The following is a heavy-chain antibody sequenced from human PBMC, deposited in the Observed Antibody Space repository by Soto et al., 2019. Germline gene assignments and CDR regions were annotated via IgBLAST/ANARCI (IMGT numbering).Heavy chain of an antibody. CDR2: MNPNSGNT. CDR1: GYTFTSYD. J-gene: IGHJ6*02. V-gene: IGHV1-8*01. Sequence: GASVKVSCKASGYTFTSYDINWVRQATGQGLEWMGWMNPNSGNTGYAQKFQGRVTMTRNTSISTAYMELSSLRSEDTAVYYCARDHGISGWYVVDYYGMDVWGQGTTVTVSS. CDR3: ARDHGISGWYVVDYYGMDV. D-gene: IGHD6-19*01.